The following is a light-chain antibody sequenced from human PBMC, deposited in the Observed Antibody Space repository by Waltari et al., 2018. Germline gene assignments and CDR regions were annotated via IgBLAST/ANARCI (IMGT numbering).Light chain of an antibody. CDR2: RAT. CDR3: QQGYTYPFT. V-gene: IGKV1-NL1*01. J-gene: IGKJ3*01. Sequence: DIRMTQSPSALSASVGDTVTITCQASQAIGYNLHWYRQIPGKAPELLIYRATSLQSGVPSRFGGSGSGTDFTLTIRGLQPEDFATYSCQQGYTYPFTFGPGTKLDIK. CDR1: QAIGYN.